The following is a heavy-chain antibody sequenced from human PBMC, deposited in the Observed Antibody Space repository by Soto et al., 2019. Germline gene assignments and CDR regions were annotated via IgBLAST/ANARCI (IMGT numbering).Heavy chain of an antibody. D-gene: IGHD1-1*01. CDR1: GFPFSSYG. CDR3: ATWHEREHAYDV. CDR2: ISHDGNNE. Sequence: GGSLRLSCAASGFPFSSYGMHWVRQAPGKGLEWVALISHDGNNEFYADSVKGRFTVSRDNSRNTLYLQMNSLRAEDTAVYYCATWHEREHAYDVWGQGTTVTVSS. J-gene: IGHJ3*01. V-gene: IGHV3-30*03.